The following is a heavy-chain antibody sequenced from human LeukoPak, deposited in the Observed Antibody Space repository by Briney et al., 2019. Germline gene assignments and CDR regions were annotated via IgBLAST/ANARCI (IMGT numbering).Heavy chain of an antibody. CDR1: GGSISSGGYS. CDR3: ARGDYYDSSGFRFDP. D-gene: IGHD3-22*01. CDR2: IYHSGST. V-gene: IGHV4-30-2*01. Sequence: SETLSLTCAVSGGSISSGGYSWSWIRQPPGKGLEWIGYIYHSGSTYYNPSLKSRVTISVDRSKNQSSLKLSSVTAADTAVYYCARGDYYDSSGFRFDPWGQGTLVTVSS. J-gene: IGHJ5*02.